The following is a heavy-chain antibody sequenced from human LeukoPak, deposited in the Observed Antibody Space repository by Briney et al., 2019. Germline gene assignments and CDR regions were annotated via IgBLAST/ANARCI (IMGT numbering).Heavy chain of an antibody. J-gene: IGHJ4*02. CDR3: AIMHRYYDGRGYWVQ. D-gene: IGHD3-22*01. CDR2: ISTSGGST. V-gene: IGHV3-23*01. Sequence: GVSVRLSCAASGFSFSSYAMSWVRQAPGKGLDWVSGISTSGGSTSYADSVKGRFTISRDNHRKTLYMQRNSLTDEATAVYYCAIMHRYYDGRGYWVQWGQGTLVTVSS. CDR1: GFSFSSYA.